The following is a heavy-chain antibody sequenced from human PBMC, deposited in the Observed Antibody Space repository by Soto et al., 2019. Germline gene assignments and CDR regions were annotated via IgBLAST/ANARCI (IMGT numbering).Heavy chain of an antibody. CDR1: GFTFSILA. D-gene: IGHD6-19*01. J-gene: IGHJ4*02. V-gene: IGHV3-23*01. CDR2: IDYTGGTT. Sequence: GGSLRLSCAASGFTFSILAMGWVRLAPGKGLEWVSVIDYTGGTTYYTDSVKGRFIISRDNSKKMLYLQMNSLRAEDTAVYYCAKDASRTSGWYYFDYWGQGALVTVSS. CDR3: AKDASRTSGWYYFDY.